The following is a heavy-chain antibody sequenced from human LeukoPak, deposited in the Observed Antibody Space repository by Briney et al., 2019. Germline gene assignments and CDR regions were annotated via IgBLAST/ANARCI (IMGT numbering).Heavy chain of an antibody. CDR3: ARAVATITQLYYYYHYMDV. J-gene: IGHJ6*03. D-gene: IGHD5-12*01. CDR1: GGSISSHY. CDR2: IYYSGST. V-gene: IGHV4-59*11. Sequence: SETLSLTCTVSGGSISSHYWSWIRQPPGKGLEWIGYIYYSGSTNYNPSLKSRVTISVDTSKNQFSLKLSSVTAADTAVYYCARAVATITQLYYYYHYMDVWGKGTTVTVSS.